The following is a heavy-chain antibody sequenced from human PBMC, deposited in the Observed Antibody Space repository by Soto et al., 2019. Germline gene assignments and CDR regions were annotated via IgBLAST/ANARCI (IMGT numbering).Heavy chain of an antibody. CDR3: ARGGDGYNFGAGY. J-gene: IGHJ4*02. V-gene: IGHV1-69*01. CDR2: IIPKLGSA. CDR1: GGGNLRDYR. D-gene: IGHD2-21*01. Sequence: QVQLVQSGAEVKEPGSSVKVSCKASGGGNLRDYRTTWVRRAPGQGLEWMGGIIPKLGSANYAQNFQGRVTNTADESTNTVYMEIRSLRSDDTAVYYWARGGDGYNFGAGYWGQGTPVTVSS.